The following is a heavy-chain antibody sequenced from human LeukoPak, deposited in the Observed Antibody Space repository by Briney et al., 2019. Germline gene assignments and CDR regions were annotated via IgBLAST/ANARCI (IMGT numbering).Heavy chain of an antibody. CDR1: GFTFSSYG. V-gene: IGHV3-30*18. J-gene: IGHJ5*02. D-gene: IGHD6-13*01. CDR3: AKVGSSWIP. CDR2: ISYDGSNK. Sequence: GRSLRLSCAASGFTFSSYGMHWVRQAPGKGLEWVAVISYDGSNKYYADSVKGRFTISRDNSKNTLYLQMNSLRAEDTAVYYCAKVGSSWIPWGQETLVTVSS.